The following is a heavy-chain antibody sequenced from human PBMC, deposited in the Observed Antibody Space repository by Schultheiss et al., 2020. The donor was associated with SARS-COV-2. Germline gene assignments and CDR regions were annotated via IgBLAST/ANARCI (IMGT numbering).Heavy chain of an antibody. D-gene: IGHD3-10*01. J-gene: IGHJ3*02. CDR3: ARDQGHSGEDAFDS. V-gene: IGHV4-59*12. Sequence: GSLRLSCTVSGGSISSYYWSWIRQPAGKGLEWIGYIYYSGSTNYNPSLKSRVTISVDTSKNQFSLKLSSVTAADTAVYYCARDQGHSGEDAFDSWGQGTMVTVSS. CDR2: IYYSGST. CDR1: GGSISSYY.